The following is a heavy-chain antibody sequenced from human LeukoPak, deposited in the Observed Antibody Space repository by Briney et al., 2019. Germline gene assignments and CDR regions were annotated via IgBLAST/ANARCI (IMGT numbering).Heavy chain of an antibody. Sequence: SVKVSCKASGGTFSSYAISWVRQAPGQGLEWMGRIIPILGIANYAQKFQGRVTITADKSTSTAYMELSSLRSEDTAVYYCARDSYGYGDDDYWGQGTLVTVSS. J-gene: IGHJ4*02. CDR2: IIPILGIA. CDR3: ARDSYGYGDDDY. D-gene: IGHD5-18*01. CDR1: GGTFSSYA. V-gene: IGHV1-69*04.